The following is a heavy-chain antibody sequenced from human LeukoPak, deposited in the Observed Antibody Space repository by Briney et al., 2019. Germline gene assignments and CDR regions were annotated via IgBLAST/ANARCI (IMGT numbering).Heavy chain of an antibody. D-gene: IGHD6-19*01. V-gene: IGHV4-39*01. CDR3: ARHQWLESNWFDP. Sequence: PSETLSLTCTVSGGSISRSSYYSGWIRHPPGKGLELIGSTYYGGSTYYSPSLKSRVTISVDTSKTHFSLRLSSVTAADTAMYYCARHQWLESNWFDPWGQGTLVTVSS. J-gene: IGHJ5*02. CDR1: GGSISRSSYY. CDR2: TYYGGST.